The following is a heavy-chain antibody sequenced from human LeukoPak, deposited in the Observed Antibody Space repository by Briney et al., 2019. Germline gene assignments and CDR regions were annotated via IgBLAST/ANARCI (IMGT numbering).Heavy chain of an antibody. V-gene: IGHV1-69*01. CDR3: ARCGKRGEYCSGGSCYYDY. Sequence: VASVKVSCKASGGTFSSYAISWVRQAPGQGLEWMGGIIPIFGTANYAQKSQGRVTFTADESTSTAYMELSSLRSEDTAVYYCARCGKRGEYCSGGSCYYDYWGQGTLVTVSS. J-gene: IGHJ4*02. D-gene: IGHD2-15*01. CDR1: GGTFSSYA. CDR2: IIPIFGTA.